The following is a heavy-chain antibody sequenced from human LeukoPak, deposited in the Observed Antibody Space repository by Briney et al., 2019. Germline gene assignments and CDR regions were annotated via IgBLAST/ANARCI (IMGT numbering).Heavy chain of an antibody. CDR3: ARRQLAGSGYYPVDY. J-gene: IGHJ4*02. CDR1: GFTFSSYG. CDR2: IWYDGSNK. V-gene: IGHV3-33*01. D-gene: IGHD3-22*01. Sequence: SGGSLRLSCAASGFTFSSYGMHWVRQAPGKGLEWVAVIWYDGSNKYYADSVKGRFTISRDNSKNTPYLQMNSLRAEDTAVYYCARRQLAGSGYYPVDYWGQGTLVTVSS.